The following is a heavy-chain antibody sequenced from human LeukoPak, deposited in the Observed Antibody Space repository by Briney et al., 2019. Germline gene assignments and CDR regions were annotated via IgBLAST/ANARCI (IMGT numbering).Heavy chain of an antibody. CDR1: GFTFDDYA. CDR2: ISYDGSNK. CDR3: AKYDSSGLSRNYFDY. V-gene: IGHV3-30-3*01. J-gene: IGHJ4*02. Sequence: GGSLRLSCAASGFTFDDYAMHWVRQAPGKGLEWVAVISYDGSNKYYADSVKGRFTISRDNSKNTLYLQMNSLRAEDTAVYYCAKYDSSGLSRNYFDYWGQGTLVTVSS. D-gene: IGHD3-22*01.